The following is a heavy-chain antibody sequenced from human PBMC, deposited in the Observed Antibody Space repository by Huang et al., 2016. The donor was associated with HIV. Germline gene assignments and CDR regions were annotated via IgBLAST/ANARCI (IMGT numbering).Heavy chain of an antibody. D-gene: IGHD6-13*01. CDR2: TNEKGYT. J-gene: IGHJ2*01. Sequence: QVQLQQWGAGLLKPSETLSLTCAVYGGSVSGHYWSWIRQPPGKGLEWIAETNEKGYTNYNPSLKSRVTISVHTSRNQFSLKLNAVTAADAAVYYCARASWYEPRSWYFGLWGRGTLVTVSS. CDR3: ARASWYEPRSWYFGL. V-gene: IGHV4-34*01. CDR1: GGSVSGHY.